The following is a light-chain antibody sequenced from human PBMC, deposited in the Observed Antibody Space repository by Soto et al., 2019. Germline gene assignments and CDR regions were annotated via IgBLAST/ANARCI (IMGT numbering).Light chain of an antibody. CDR1: QSVSSNY. CDR3: QQYGGSPRT. CDR2: GAS. J-gene: IGKJ1*01. Sequence: EIVLTQSAGTLSLSPGERGTLSFMAVQSVSSNYLAWYQQKPGQAPRLLIYGASSRATGIPDRFSGSGSGTEFTLTISRLEPEDFAVYYCQQYGGSPRTFGQGTKVDIK. V-gene: IGKV3-20*01.